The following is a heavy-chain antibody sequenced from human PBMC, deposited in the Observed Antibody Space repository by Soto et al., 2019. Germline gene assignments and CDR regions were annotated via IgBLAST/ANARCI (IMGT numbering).Heavy chain of an antibody. CDR3: AKEATNINNFDS. V-gene: IGHV3-48*03. D-gene: IGHD1-26*01. CDR1: GFTFDYFE. Sequence: LXLSCAPSGFTFDYFEMNWCLQSPGKGLEWISYISSVGSTVNYAASVKGRFTISRDNAKNSLYLQMDGLRAEDTAVYYCAKEATNINNFDSWGQGTLVTV. CDR2: ISSVGSTV. J-gene: IGHJ4*02.